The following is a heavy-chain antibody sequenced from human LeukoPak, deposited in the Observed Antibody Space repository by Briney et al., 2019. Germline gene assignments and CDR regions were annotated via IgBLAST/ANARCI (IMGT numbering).Heavy chain of an antibody. CDR1: GYDFSTYW. V-gene: IGHV5-51*01. D-gene: IGHD5-24*01. CDR2: IYPGGSET. CDR3: ARASRDGYNQNFDH. Sequence: GESLKISCQGLGYDFSTYWNAWVRQRPGKGLEWMGIIYPGGSETRYDPSFQGQVTISADRSTSTAYLQWSSLRAPDTAMYYCARASRDGYNQNFDHWGQGTLVTVSS. J-gene: IGHJ4*02.